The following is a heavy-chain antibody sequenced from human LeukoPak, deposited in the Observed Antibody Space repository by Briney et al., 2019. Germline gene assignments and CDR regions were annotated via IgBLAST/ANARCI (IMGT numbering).Heavy chain of an antibody. CDR1: GYSISSSNW. J-gene: IGHJ6*03. D-gene: IGHD5-12*01. CDR3: ARMSGSFYYYYYMDV. V-gene: IGHV4-28*01. Sequence: SETLSLTRAVSGYSISSSNWRGWIRQPPGKGLEWIGYIYYSGSTYYNPSLKSRVTMSVDTSKNQFSLKLSSVTAVDTAVYYCARMSGSFYYYYYMDVWGKGTTVTVSS. CDR2: IYYSGST.